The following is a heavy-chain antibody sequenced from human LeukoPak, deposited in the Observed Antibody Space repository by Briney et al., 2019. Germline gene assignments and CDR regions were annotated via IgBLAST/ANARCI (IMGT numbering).Heavy chain of an antibody. J-gene: IGHJ2*01. CDR3: ARDNAAPYWYFDL. Sequence: GGSLRLSRVASGFIFSSYSMNWVRQAPGKGLEWVSYISSSSGTIYYADSVKGRFTISRDNAKNSLYLQMNSLRAEDTAVYYCARDNAAPYWYFDLWGRGTLVTVSS. D-gene: IGHD2-15*01. V-gene: IGHV3-48*01. CDR2: ISSSSGTI. CDR1: GFIFSSYS.